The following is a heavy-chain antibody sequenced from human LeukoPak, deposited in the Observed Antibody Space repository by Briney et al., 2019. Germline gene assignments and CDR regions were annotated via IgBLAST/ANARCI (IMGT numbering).Heavy chain of an antibody. J-gene: IGHJ6*04. D-gene: IGHD2-2*01. CDR2: ISSSSSTI. V-gene: IGHV3-48*04. CDR1: GFTFSSYS. CDR3: ALVVPAWMDV. Sequence: GESLRLSCAAYGFTFSSYSMSWVRQAPGKGLEWVSYISSSSSTIYHADSVKARFTISRENAKTSLYLQMNSLRAEDTAVYYCALVVPAWMDVWGKGTTVTVSS.